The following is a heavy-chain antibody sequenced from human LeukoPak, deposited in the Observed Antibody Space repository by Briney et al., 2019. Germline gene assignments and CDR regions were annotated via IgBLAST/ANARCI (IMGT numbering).Heavy chain of an antibody. Sequence: GASVKVSCKASGFTFTSYDINWVRQATGQGLEWMGWMNPNSGNTGYARKFLGRVTMTRNTSISTAYMELSSLRSEDTAGYYCARGCYYGSGSYYCSYYYYYYGMDVWGQGTTVTVSS. V-gene: IGHV1-8*01. D-gene: IGHD3-10*01. CDR1: GFTFTSYD. J-gene: IGHJ6*02. CDR3: ARGCYYGSGSYYCSYYYYYYGMDV. CDR2: MNPNSGNT.